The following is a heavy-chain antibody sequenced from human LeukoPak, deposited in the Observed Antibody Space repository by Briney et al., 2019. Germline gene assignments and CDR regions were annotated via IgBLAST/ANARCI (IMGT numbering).Heavy chain of an antibody. CDR3: AREGDIVLMANDAFDI. Sequence: EASVKVSCKASGYTFTGYYMHWVRQAPGQGLEWMGRINPNSGGTNYAQKFQGRVTMTRDTSISTAYMGLSRLRSDDTAVYYCAREGDIVLMANDAFDIWGQGTMVTVSS. CDR1: GYTFTGYY. D-gene: IGHD2-8*01. V-gene: IGHV1-2*06. J-gene: IGHJ3*02. CDR2: INPNSGGT.